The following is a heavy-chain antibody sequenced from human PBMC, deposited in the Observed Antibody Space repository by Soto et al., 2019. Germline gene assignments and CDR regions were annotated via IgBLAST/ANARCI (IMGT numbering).Heavy chain of an antibody. J-gene: IGHJ4*02. CDR2: ISCYNGDT. Sequence: QVQLVQSGAEVKKPGASVKVPCKASGYTFTDNGITWVRQAPGQGLEWMGWISCYNGDTKYAQKLQGRVTMTTDTSTSTAFIELRDLRADDTAVYFCARASTSGNYWHFYWGQGTLVTVSS. V-gene: IGHV1-18*01. CDR1: GYTFTDNG. CDR3: ARASTSGNYWHFY. D-gene: IGHD3-10*01.